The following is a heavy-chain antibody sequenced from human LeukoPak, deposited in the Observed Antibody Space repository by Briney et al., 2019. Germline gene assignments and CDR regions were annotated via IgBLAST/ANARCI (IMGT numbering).Heavy chain of an antibody. V-gene: IGHV4-61*01. Sequence: SETLSLTCTVSGGSISSSSYYWSWIRQPPGKGLEWIGYIYYSGSTNYNPSLKSRVTISVDTSKNQFSLKLSSVTAADTAVYYCARVSYGYSYYYMDVWGKGTTVTVSS. D-gene: IGHD5-18*01. CDR2: IYYSGST. CDR3: ARVSYGYSYYYMDV. J-gene: IGHJ6*03. CDR1: GGSISSSSYY.